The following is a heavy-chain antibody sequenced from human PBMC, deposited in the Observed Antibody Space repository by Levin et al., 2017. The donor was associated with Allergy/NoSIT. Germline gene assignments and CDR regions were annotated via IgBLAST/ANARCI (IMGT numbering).Heavy chain of an antibody. CDR1: GGTFSSYA. J-gene: IGHJ6*02. CDR2: IIPIFGTA. V-gene: IGHV1-69*13. CDR3: ARDMRPGGSYPRNYYYYYGMDV. D-gene: IGHD1-26*01. Sequence: ASVKVSCKASGGTFSSYAISWVRQAPGQGLEWMGGIIPIFGTANYAQKFQGRVTITADESTSTAYMELSSLRSEDTAVYYCARDMRPGGSYPRNYYYYYGMDVWGQGTTVTVSS.